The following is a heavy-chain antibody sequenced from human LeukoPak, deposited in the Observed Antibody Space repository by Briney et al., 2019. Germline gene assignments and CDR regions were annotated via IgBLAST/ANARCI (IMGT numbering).Heavy chain of an antibody. CDR2: IKSKTDGGTT. CDR1: GFTFSNAW. CDR3: TTSLYCSGGSCYSIDY. Sequence: GGSLRLSCAASGFTFSNAWMSWVRQAPGKGLESVGRIKSKTDGGTTDYAAPVKGRFTISKDDSKNTLYLQMNSLKPEDTAVYYCTTSLYCSGGSCYSIDYWGQGTLVTVSS. D-gene: IGHD2-15*01. V-gene: IGHV3-15*01. J-gene: IGHJ4*02.